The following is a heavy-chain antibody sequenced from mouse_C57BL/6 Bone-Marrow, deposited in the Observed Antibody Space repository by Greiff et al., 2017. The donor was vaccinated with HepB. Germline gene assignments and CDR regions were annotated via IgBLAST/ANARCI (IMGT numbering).Heavy chain of an antibody. D-gene: IGHD2-1*01. J-gene: IGHJ3*01. CDR1: GYTFTSYG. V-gene: IGHV1-81*01. CDR3: ARVPYGNWGFAY. Sequence: QVQLKQSGAELARPGASVKLSCKASGYTFTSYGISWVKQRTGQGLEWIGEIYPRSGNTYYNEKFKGKATLTADKSSSTAYMQLSSLTSEDSAVYYCARVPYGNWGFAYWGQGTLVTVSA. CDR2: IYPRSGNT.